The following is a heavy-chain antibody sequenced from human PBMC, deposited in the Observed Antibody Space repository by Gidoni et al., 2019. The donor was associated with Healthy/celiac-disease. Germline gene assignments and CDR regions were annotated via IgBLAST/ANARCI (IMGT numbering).Heavy chain of an antibody. CDR3: TTEAEDSSGYYSSPFDY. J-gene: IGHJ4*02. CDR1: GFTSSNAW. V-gene: IGHV3-15*01. CDR2: MKINTDGGTT. D-gene: IGHD3-22*01. Sequence: EVQLVESGGGLVKPGGFLRLSCAASGFTSSNAWLSWVRQAPGKGLDGVGRMKINTDGGTTDYAAPVKGRFTISRDDSKNTLYLQMNSLKTEDTAVYYCTTEAEDSSGYYSSPFDYWGQGTLVTVSS.